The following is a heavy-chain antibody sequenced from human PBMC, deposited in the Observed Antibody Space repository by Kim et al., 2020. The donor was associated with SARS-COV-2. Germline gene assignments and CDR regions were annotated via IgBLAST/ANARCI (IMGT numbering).Heavy chain of an antibody. CDR2: IYPGDSDT. J-gene: IGHJ4*02. CDR1: GYSFTSYW. D-gene: IGHD3-22*01. V-gene: IGHV5-51*01. CDR3: ARLDAAGYYYDSSGQTH. Sequence: GESLKISCKGSGYSFTSYWIGWVRQMPGKGLEWMGIIYPGDSDTRYSPSFQGQVTISADKSISTAYLQWSSLKASDTAMYYCARLDAAGYYYDSSGQTHWGQGTLVTVSS.